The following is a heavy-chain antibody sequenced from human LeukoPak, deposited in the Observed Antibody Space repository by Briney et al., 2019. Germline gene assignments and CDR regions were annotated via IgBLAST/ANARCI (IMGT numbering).Heavy chain of an antibody. J-gene: IGHJ4*02. CDR2: ISSSSSYI. Sequence: PGGSLRLSCAASGFTFSSYNMNWVRQAPGKGLEWVSSISSSSSYIYYADSVKGRFTISRDNAKNSLYLQMNSLKTEDTAVYYCTRGYAGYSSYFDYWGQGTLVTVSS. CDR3: TRGYAGYSSYFDY. D-gene: IGHD6-13*01. V-gene: IGHV3-21*03. CDR1: GFTFSSYN.